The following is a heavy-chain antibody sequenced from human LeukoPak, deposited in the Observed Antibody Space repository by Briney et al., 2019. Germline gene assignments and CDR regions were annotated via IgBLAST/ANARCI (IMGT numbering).Heavy chain of an antibody. D-gene: IGHD1-26*01. CDR2: IYYSGST. CDR1: GGPISNSNYY. CDR3: ARLAIVGATTGNLDY. V-gene: IGHV4-39*01. Sequence: SESLSLTCTVSGGPISNSNYYWGWVRQPPGKGLEWIGSIYYSGSTYYNPSRKSRITISVDTSKNQFSLKLSSVPAADTAVYFCARLAIVGATTGNLDYWGQGTLVTVSS. J-gene: IGHJ4*02.